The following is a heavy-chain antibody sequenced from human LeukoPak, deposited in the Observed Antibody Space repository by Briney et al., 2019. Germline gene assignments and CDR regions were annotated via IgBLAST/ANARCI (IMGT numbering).Heavy chain of an antibody. CDR2: IIPIFGTA. J-gene: IGHJ5*02. V-gene: IGHV1-69*05. D-gene: IGHD2-2*01. CDR3: ASGVGYCSSTSCYPSWLDP. CDR1: GGTFSSYA. Sequence: ASVKVSCKASGGTFSSYAISWVRQAPGQGLEWMGGIIPIFGTANYAQKFQGRVTITTDESTSTAYMELSSLRSEDTAVYYCASGVGYCSSTSCYPSWLDPWGQGTLVTVSS.